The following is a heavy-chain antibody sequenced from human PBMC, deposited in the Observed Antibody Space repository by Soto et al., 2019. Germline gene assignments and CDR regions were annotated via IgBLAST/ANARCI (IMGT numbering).Heavy chain of an antibody. Sequence: SETLSLTCAVSGGSISSSTYYWGWMRQPPGKGLEWIASFFIGGNTYYNPSLKSRVTISVDTSKNQFSLKLSSVTAADTAVYHCARENYGDYGREVWIDPWGQGTLVTVSS. D-gene: IGHD4-17*01. J-gene: IGHJ5*02. CDR3: ARENYGDYGREVWIDP. V-gene: IGHV4-39*07. CDR1: GGSISSSTYY. CDR2: FFIGGNT.